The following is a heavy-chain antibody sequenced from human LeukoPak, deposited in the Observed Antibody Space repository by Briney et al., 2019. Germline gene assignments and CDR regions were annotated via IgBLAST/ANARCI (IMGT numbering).Heavy chain of an antibody. J-gene: IGHJ4*02. D-gene: IGHD3-9*01. CDR3: VKFNDILTGYFDY. V-gene: IGHV3-23*01. Sequence: GGSLRLSCAASGFTFSSYAMSWVRQSPGKGLEWVSAINGGGGSKYYAYYTDSVKGRFTISRDNSKNTMYLQMNSLRAEDTAVYFCVKFNDILTGYFDYWGQGTLVTVSP. CDR2: INGGGGSKYYA. CDR1: GFTFSSYA.